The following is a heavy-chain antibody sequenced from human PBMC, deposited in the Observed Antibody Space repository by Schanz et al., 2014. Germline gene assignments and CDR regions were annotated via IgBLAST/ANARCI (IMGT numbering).Heavy chain of an antibody. Sequence: QVQLVESGGGLVQPGRSLRLSCAASGFTFSRSGMHWVRQAPGKGLEWVAIIWFDGSNKYYADSVKGRFTISRDNSKNTLFLQMNSLRAEDTAVYYCARQRSYFYAMDVWGQGTTVTVSS. V-gene: IGHV3-33*01. CDR3: ARQRSYFYAMDV. J-gene: IGHJ6*02. CDR1: GFTFSRSG. CDR2: IWFDGSNK.